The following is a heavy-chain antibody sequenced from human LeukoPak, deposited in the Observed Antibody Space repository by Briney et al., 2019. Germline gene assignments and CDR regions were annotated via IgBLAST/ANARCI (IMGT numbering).Heavy chain of an antibody. D-gene: IGHD3-10*01. V-gene: IGHV3-23*01. CDR3: AKDPLWFGELLYYFDY. CDR1: GFTFSSYA. J-gene: IGHJ4*02. Sequence: GGSLRLSCAASGFTFSSYAMSWVRQAPGKGLEWVSAISGSGGCTYYADSVKGRFTISRDNCKNTLYLQMNSLRAEDTAVYYCAKDPLWFGELLYYFDYWGQGTLVTVSS. CDR2: ISGSGGCT.